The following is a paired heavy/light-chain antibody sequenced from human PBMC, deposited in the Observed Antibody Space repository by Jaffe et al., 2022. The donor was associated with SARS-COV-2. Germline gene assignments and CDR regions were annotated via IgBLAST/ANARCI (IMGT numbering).Light chain of an antibody. J-gene: IGKJ1*01. CDR1: QSLVYSDGNTY. V-gene: IGKV2-30*01. CDR3: MQGTHWPLT. Sequence: DVVMTQSPLSLPVTLGQPASISCRSSQSLVYSDGNTYLNWFQQRPGQSPRRLIYKVSNRDSGVPDRFSGSGSGTDFTLKISRVEAEDVGVYYCMQGTHWPLTFGQGTKVEIK. CDR2: KVS.
Heavy chain of an antibody. CDR1: GFTFSSYA. J-gene: IGHJ4*02. V-gene: IGHV3-23*01. D-gene: IGHD2-2*02. CDR2: ISGSGGST. CDR3: AKSPRERYCSSTSCYTFDY. Sequence: EVQLLESGGGLVQPGGSLRLSCAASGFTFSSYAMSWVRQAPGKGLEWVSAISGSGGSTYYADSVKGRFTISRDNSKNTLYLQMNSLRAEDTAVYYCAKSPRERYCSSTSCYTFDYWGQGTLVTVSS.